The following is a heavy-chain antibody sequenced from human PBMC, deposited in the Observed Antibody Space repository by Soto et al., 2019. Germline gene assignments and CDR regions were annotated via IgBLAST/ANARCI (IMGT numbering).Heavy chain of an antibody. D-gene: IGHD2-21*02. J-gene: IGHJ5*02. CDR1: GGSISSGGYF. CDR2: IYHSGST. V-gene: IGHV4-30-2*01. CDR3: ARGGAPFWGGDCYPPTPNWFDP. Sequence: SETLSLTCAVSGGSISSGGYFWSWIRQPPGKGLEWIGYIYHSGSTYYNPSLKSRVSISVDRSKNQFSLKLSSVTAADTAVYSGARGGAPFWGGDCYPPTPNWFDPWGREPLVTLS.